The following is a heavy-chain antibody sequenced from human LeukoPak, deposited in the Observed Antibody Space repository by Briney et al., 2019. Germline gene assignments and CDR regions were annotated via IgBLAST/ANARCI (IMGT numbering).Heavy chain of an antibody. CDR1: GGSFSGYH. J-gene: IGHJ4*02. D-gene: IGHD2-2*01. CDR2: INHSGST. V-gene: IGHV4-34*01. Sequence: PSETLSLTCAVYGGSFSGYHWSWIRQPPGKGLEWIGEINHSGSTYYNPSLKSRVTISVDTSKNQFSLKLSSVTAADTAVYYCARQLGYCSSTSCYADKVDYWGQGTLVTASS. CDR3: ARQLGYCSSTSCYADKVDY.